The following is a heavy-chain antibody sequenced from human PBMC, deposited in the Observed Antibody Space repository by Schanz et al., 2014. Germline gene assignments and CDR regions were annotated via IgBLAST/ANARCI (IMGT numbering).Heavy chain of an antibody. J-gene: IGHJ5*02. V-gene: IGHV4-4*07. CDR2: IYTNGST. CDR1: GGSISSFY. CDR3: ARGGYCSRTSCYFKGGWFDP. D-gene: IGHD2-2*01. Sequence: QVQLQESGPGLVKPSETLSLTCTVSGGSISSFYWSWIRQPAGKGLKWIGRIYTNGSTKYNPSLKGRVTMSVDSSKNQFSLKRSSVTAADTAVYYCARGGYCSRTSCYFKGGWFDPWGQGTLVTVSS.